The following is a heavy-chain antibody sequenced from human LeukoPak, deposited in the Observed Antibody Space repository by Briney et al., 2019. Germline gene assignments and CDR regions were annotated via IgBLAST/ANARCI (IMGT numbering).Heavy chain of an antibody. CDR3: ARLGNYGDYGDY. J-gene: IGHJ4*02. CDR2: IHPGDSET. Sequence: GESLKISCTGSGYGFTSYWIGWVRQRPGTGLEYMGIIHPGDSETKYSPSFQGQVTMSADRSISTAYLQWSSLKASGTAVYYCARLGNYGDYGDYWGQGTLVAVSP. D-gene: IGHD4-17*01. V-gene: IGHV5-51*01. CDR1: GYGFTSYW.